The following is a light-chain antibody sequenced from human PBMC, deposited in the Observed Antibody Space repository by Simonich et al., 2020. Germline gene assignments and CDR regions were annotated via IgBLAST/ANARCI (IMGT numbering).Light chain of an antibody. V-gene: IGKV3D-20*01. J-gene: IGKJ2*01. CDR3: QQYGSSPYT. CDR2: DAS. CDR1: QSVSSSY. Sequence: EIVLTQSPGTLYLSPGESPTLSCRASQSVSSSYLAWYQQKPGLAPRLLIYDASSRATGIPDRFSGSGSGTDFTLTISRLEPEDFAVYYCQQYGSSPYTFGHGTKLEIK.